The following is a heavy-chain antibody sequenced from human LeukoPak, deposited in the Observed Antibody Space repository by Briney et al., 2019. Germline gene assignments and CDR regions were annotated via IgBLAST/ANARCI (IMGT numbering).Heavy chain of an antibody. CDR1: GGSISSYY. V-gene: IGHV4-59*01. Sequence: PSETLSLTCTVSGGSISSYYWSWIRQPPGKGLEWIGYIYYSGSTNYNPSLKSRVTISVDTSKNQFSLKLTSLPPAAPAGFFFASYSGSYFGFSYYFDYWGQGTLVTVSS. D-gene: IGHD1-26*01. CDR3: ASYSGSYFGFSYYFDY. CDR2: IYYSGST. J-gene: IGHJ4*02.